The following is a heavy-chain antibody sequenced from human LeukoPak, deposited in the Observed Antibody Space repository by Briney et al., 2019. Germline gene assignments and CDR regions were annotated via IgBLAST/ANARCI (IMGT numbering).Heavy chain of an antibody. Sequence: ASVKVSCKPSGYTFSSYGINWVRQAPGQRLEWMGWISAHNGDTKYAQKLQGRVTMSTDTSTSTAYMELRSLRPDDTAVYYCARDGGLFYGSGTFVGVWGQGTLVTVSS. V-gene: IGHV1-18*01. D-gene: IGHD3-10*01. CDR2: ISAHNGDT. CDR3: ARDGGLFYGSGTFVGV. J-gene: IGHJ4*02. CDR1: GYTFSSYG.